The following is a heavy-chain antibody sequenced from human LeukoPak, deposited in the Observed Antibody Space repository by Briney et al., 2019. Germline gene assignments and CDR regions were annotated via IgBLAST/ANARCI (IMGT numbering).Heavy chain of an antibody. CDR2: ISGSGVST. Sequence: GGSLRLSCAASGFTFSSYAMNWVRQAPGKGLEWVSVISGSGVSTYYADSVKGRFTISRDYSKNTLYLQMNSLRAEDTAVYYCARRAGAYSHPYDYWGQGTLVTVSS. J-gene: IGHJ4*02. CDR3: ARRAGAYSHPYDY. V-gene: IGHV3-23*01. D-gene: IGHD4/OR15-4a*01. CDR1: GFTFSSYA.